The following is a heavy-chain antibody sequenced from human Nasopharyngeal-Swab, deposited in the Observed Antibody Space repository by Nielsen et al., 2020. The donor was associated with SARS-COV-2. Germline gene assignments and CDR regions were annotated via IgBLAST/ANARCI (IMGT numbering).Heavy chain of an antibody. V-gene: IGHV3-30*18. CDR3: AKVLAVAGTGDY. J-gene: IGHJ4*02. D-gene: IGHD6-19*01. Sequence: VCQAPGKGLEWVAVISYDGSNKYYADSVKGRFTISRDNSKNTLYLQMNSLRAEDTAVCYCAKVLAVAGTGDYWGQGTLVTVSS. CDR2: ISYDGSNK.